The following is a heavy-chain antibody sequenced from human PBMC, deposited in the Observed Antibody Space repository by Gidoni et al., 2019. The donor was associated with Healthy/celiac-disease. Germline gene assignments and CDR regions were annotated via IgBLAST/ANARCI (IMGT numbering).Heavy chain of an antibody. CDR1: GCTFSSYG. CDR3: ARDTRDYYDSSGYYPTYYYYGMDV. J-gene: IGHJ6*02. CDR2: IWYDGSNK. D-gene: IGHD3-22*01. Sequence: QVQLVESGGGVVQPGTSLRLSCAASGCTFSSYGMHWVRQAPGKGLEWVEVIWYDGSNKYYADSVKGRFTISRDNSKNTLYLQMNSLRAEDTAVYYCARDTRDYYDSSGYYPTYYYYGMDVWGQGTTVTVSS. V-gene: IGHV3-33*08.